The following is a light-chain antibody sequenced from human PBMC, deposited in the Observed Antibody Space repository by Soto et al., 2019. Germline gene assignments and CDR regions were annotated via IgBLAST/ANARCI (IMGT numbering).Light chain of an antibody. J-gene: IGKJ4*01. CDR1: QSVASN. V-gene: IGKV3-15*01. Sequence: DIVMTQSPATLSVSPGERATLSCRASQSVASNSAWYQQRPGQAPRLLIYGASTRATGVPVRFSGSGSGTEFTLTISSLQSEDFAVYYCHHYNNWPHTFGGGTKVEIK. CDR2: GAS. CDR3: HHYNNWPHT.